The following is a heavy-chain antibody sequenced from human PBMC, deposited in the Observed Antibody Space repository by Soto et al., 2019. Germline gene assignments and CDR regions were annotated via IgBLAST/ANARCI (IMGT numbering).Heavy chain of an antibody. CDR3: ARGRRDVGATPYYYGMDV. Sequence: TLSLTCAVYGGSFSGYYWSWIRQPPGKGLEWIGEINHSGSTNYNPSLKSRVTISVDTSKNQFSLKLCSVTAADTAVYYCARGRRDVGATPYYYGMDVWGQGTTVIVSS. J-gene: IGHJ6*02. CDR1: GGSFSGYY. D-gene: IGHD1-26*01. V-gene: IGHV4-34*01. CDR2: INHSGST.